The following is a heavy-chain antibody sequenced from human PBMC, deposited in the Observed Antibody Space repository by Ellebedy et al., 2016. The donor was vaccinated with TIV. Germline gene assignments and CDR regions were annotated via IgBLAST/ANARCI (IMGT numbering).Heavy chain of an antibody. V-gene: IGHV4-34*01. Sequence: SETLSLTXAVYGGSFSGYYWSWIRQPPGKGLEWIGEINHSGSTNYNPSLKTRVTISADTSKNQFSLNLSSVTAADTAVYYCAKTLGNAGWFDPWGQGTLVTVSS. D-gene: IGHD3-16*01. CDR1: GGSFSGYY. J-gene: IGHJ5*02. CDR3: AKTLGNAGWFDP. CDR2: INHSGST.